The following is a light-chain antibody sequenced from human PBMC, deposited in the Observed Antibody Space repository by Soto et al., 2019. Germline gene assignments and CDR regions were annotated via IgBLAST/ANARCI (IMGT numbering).Light chain of an antibody. Sequence: AIRMTQSPSSLSASTGDRVTLTCRASQGISNFLAWYQQQPGKAPKLLIYAASTLQSGVPSRFSGSGSGTDFTLTISCLQSEDFATYYCQQYYSYPRTFGQGTKVDNK. CDR2: AAS. CDR1: QGISNF. V-gene: IGKV1-8*01. J-gene: IGKJ1*01. CDR3: QQYYSYPRT.